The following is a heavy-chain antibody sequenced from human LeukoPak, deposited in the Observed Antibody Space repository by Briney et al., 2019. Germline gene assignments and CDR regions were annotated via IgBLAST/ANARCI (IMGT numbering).Heavy chain of an antibody. D-gene: IGHD5-18*01. Sequence: SSETLSLTCTASGGSISSYYWSWIRQPPGKGLEWIGYIYYSGSTNYNPSLKSRVTISVDTSKNQFSLKLSSVTAADTAVYYCARLEAMGGIDIWGQGTMVTVSS. V-gene: IGHV4-59*08. J-gene: IGHJ3*02. CDR1: GGSISSYY. CDR2: IYYSGST. CDR3: ARLEAMGGIDI.